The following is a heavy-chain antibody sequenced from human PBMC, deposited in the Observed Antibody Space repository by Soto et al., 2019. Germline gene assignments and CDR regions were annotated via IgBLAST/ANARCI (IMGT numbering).Heavy chain of an antibody. CDR1: GGSFSGYY. D-gene: IGHD6-13*01. CDR3: ARVPRIAAAGTAFDI. V-gene: IGHV4-34*01. J-gene: IGHJ3*02. CDR2: INHSGST. Sequence: QVQLQQWGAGLLKPSETLSLTCAVYGGSFSGYYWSWIRQPPGKGLEWIGEINHSGSTNYNPSLKSRVTISVDTSKNQFSLKLSSVTAADTAVYYCARVPRIAAAGTAFDIWGQGTMVTVSS.